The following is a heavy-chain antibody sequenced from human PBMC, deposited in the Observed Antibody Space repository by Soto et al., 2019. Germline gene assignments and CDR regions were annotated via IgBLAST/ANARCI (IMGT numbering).Heavy chain of an antibody. CDR1: GFTFSSYA. D-gene: IGHD3-22*01. V-gene: IGHV3-23*01. CDR2: ISGSGGTT. Sequence: GGSLRLSCAASGFTFSSYAMSWVRQAPGKGLECVSTISGSGGTTYYADSVKGRFTISRDNSKNTLYLQMNSLRAEDTAVYYCAKDGEGYYYDSSGYRSWGQGTLVTVSS. J-gene: IGHJ5*02. CDR3: AKDGEGYYYDSSGYRS.